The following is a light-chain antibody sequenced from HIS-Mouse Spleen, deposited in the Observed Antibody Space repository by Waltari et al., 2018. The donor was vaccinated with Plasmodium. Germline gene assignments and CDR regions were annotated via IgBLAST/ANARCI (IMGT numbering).Light chain of an antibody. CDR1: SSDVGGYNY. Sequence: QSALTQPPSASGSPGQSVTISCTGTSSDVGGYNYVSWYQQHPGKAPKLMIYEVSKRPSGSPDRFSGYKSGNTASLTGSGLQAEDEADYYCSSYAGSNNVVFGGGTKLTVL. V-gene: IGLV2-8*01. CDR3: SSYAGSNNVV. CDR2: EVS. J-gene: IGLJ2*01.